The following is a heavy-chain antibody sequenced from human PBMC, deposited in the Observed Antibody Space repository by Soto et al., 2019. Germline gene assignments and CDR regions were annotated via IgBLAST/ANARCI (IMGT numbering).Heavy chain of an antibody. D-gene: IGHD6-19*01. V-gene: IGHV1-18*01. CDR1: GYTFTSYG. J-gene: IGHJ5*02. CDR2: ISAYNGNT. CDR3: ARDGVLAVAGSYSRWFDP. Sequence: ASVKVSCKASGYTFTSYGISWVRQAPGQGIEWMGWISAYNGNTNYAQKLQGRVTMTTDTSTSTAYMELRSLRSDDTAVYYCARDGVLAVAGSYSRWFDPWGQGTLVTVSS.